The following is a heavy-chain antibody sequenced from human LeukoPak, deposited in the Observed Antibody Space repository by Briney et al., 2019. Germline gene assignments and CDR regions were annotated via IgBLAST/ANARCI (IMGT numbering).Heavy chain of an antibody. Sequence: ASVKVSCKASGYTFTGYYMNWVRPAPGQGLEWMGWINPNSGGTNYAQKFQGRVTMTRDASISTAYMELSRLRSDDTAVYYYATAPPDYYGMDVWGQGTTVTVSS. CDR1: GYTFTGYY. V-gene: IGHV1-2*02. CDR3: ATAPPDYYGMDV. CDR2: INPNSGGT. J-gene: IGHJ6*02.